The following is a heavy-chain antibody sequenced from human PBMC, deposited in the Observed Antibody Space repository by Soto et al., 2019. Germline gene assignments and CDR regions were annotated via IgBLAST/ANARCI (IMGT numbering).Heavy chain of an antibody. D-gene: IGHD3-10*01. V-gene: IGHV1-18*01. Sequence: ASVKVSCKASGYTFTSYGISWVRQAPGQGLEWMGWIRAYNGNTNYAQKLQGRVTMTTDTSTSTAYMELRSLRSDDTAVYYCARDAVLLWFGELHHTPRPLGMDVWGQGTKVSVSS. CDR2: IRAYNGNT. CDR1: GYTFTSYG. CDR3: ARDAVLLWFGELHHTPRPLGMDV. J-gene: IGHJ6*02.